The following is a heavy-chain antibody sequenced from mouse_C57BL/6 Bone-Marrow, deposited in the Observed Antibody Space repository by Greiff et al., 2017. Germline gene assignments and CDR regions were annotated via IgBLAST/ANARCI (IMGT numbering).Heavy chain of an antibody. CDR2: IYPGSGNT. D-gene: IGHD1-1*01. Sequence: VQLQQSGPELVKPGASVKISCKASGYSFTSYYIHWVKQRPGQGLEWIGWIYPGSGNTKYNEKFKGKATLTADTSSSTAYMQLSSLTSEDSAVYYCARPGNYGSSYAFDYWGQGTTLTVSS. CDR3: ARPGNYGSSYAFDY. V-gene: IGHV1-66*01. J-gene: IGHJ2*01. CDR1: GYSFTSYY.